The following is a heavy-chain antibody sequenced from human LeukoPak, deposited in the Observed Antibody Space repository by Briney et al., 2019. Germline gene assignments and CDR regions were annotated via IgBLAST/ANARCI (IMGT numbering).Heavy chain of an antibody. CDR2: IYYSGST. Sequence: SETLSLTCTVSGGSISSYYWSWIRQPPGKGLDWIGYIYYSGSTNYNPSLKSRVTISVDTSKNQFSLKLSSVTAADTAVYYCARHIAAAGINWFDPWGQGSLVTVSS. J-gene: IGHJ5*02. CDR3: ARHIAAAGINWFDP. D-gene: IGHD6-13*01. CDR1: GGSISSYY. V-gene: IGHV4-59*08.